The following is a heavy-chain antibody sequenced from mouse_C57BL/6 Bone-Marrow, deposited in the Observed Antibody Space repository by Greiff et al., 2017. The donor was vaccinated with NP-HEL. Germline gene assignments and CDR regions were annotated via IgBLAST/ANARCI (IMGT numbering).Heavy chain of an antibody. CDR1: GYTFTNYW. CDR3: ARSNYPYAMDY. Sequence: QVQLQQSGAELVRPGTSVKMSCKASGYTFTNYWIGWAKQRPGHGLEWIGDIYPGGGYTNYNEKFKGKATLTADKSSSTAYMQCSSRTSEDSAIYYCARSNYPYAMDYWGQGTSVTVSS. D-gene: IGHD2-5*01. J-gene: IGHJ4*01. V-gene: IGHV1-63*01. CDR2: IYPGGGYT.